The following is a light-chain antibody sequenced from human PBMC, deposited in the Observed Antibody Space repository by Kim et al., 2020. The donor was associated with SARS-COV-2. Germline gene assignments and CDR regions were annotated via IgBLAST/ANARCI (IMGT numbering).Light chain of an antibody. CDR2: GAS. V-gene: IGKV3-15*01. CDR3: QQYNNWLMWT. CDR1: QSVSSH. Sequence: SPGERATPSCRASQSVSSHLAWYQQKPGQAPRLLIYGASTRATGIPARFSGSGSGTEFTLTISSLQSEDYAVYYCQQYNNWLMWTFGQGTKVDIK. J-gene: IGKJ1*01.